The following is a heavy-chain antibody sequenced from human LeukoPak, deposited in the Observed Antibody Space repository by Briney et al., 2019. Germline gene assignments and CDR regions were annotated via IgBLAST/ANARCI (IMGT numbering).Heavy chain of an antibody. D-gene: IGHD3-22*01. CDR2: IWYDGSNK. J-gene: IGHJ5*02. Sequence: GGSLRLSCAASGFTFSSYGMHWVRQAPGKGLEWVAVIWYDGSNKYYADSVKGRFTISRDNSKNTLYLQMNSLRAEDTAVYYCARDSSPWYYYDRSGSNGFDPWGQGTLVTVSS. CDR1: GFTFSSYG. V-gene: IGHV3-33*01. CDR3: ARDSSPWYYYDRSGSNGFDP.